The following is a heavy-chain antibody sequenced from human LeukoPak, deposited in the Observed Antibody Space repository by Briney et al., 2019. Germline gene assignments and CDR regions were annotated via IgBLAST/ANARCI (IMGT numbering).Heavy chain of an antibody. J-gene: IGHJ4*02. CDR1: GYTFTSYA. CDR3: VCADYGDY. V-gene: IGHV1-69*13. Sequence: SVKVSCKASGYTFTSYAMNWVRQAPGQGLEWMGGIIPIFGTANYAQKFQGRVTITADESTSTAYMELSSLRSEDTAVYYCVCADYGDYWGQGTLVTASS. CDR2: IIPIFGTA.